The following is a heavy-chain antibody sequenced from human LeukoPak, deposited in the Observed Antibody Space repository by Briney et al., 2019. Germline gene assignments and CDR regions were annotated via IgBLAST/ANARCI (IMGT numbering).Heavy chain of an antibody. CDR1: GYTFTSYA. Sequence: ASVKVSCKASGYTFTSYAMNWVRQAPGQGLEWMGWINTNTGNPTYAQGFTGRFVFSLDTSVSTAYLQISSLKAEDTAVYYCAREVLDYGDYDLADWFDPWGQGTLVTVSS. J-gene: IGHJ5*02. CDR2: INTNTGNP. CDR3: AREVLDYGDYDLADWFDP. D-gene: IGHD4-17*01. V-gene: IGHV7-4-1*02.